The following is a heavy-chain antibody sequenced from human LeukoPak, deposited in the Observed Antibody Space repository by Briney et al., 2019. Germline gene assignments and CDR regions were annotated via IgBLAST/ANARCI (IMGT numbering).Heavy chain of an antibody. CDR1: GGSFSGYY. D-gene: IGHD6-25*01. CDR2: INHSGST. V-gene: IGHV4-34*01. J-gene: IGHJ5*02. CDR3: ARGHSSGWFDP. Sequence: SETLSLTCAVYGGSFSGYYWSWIRQPPGKGLEWIGEINHSGSTNYNPSLKSRVTISVDTSKNQFSLKLSSVTAADTAVYYCARGHSSGWFDPWGQGTLVTVSS.